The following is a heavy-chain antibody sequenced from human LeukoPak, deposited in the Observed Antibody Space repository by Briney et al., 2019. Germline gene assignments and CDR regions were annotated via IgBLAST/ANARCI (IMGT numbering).Heavy chain of an antibody. Sequence: ASVKVSCKASGYTFTSYDINWVRQATGQGLEWMGWMNPNRGNTGYAQKFQGRVTMTRNTSISTAYMELSSLRSEDTAVYYCARGVVHGYYYYMDVWGKGTTVTVSS. CDR1: GYTFTSYD. CDR3: ARGVVHGYYYYMDV. D-gene: IGHD3-16*02. J-gene: IGHJ6*03. V-gene: IGHV1-8*01. CDR2: MNPNRGNT.